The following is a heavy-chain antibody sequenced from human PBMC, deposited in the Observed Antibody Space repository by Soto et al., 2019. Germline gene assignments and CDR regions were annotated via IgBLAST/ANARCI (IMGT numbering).Heavy chain of an antibody. CDR1: GGSFSGYY. V-gene: IGHV4-34*01. Sequence: SETLSLTCAVYGGSFSGYYWSWIRQPPGKGLEWIEEINHSGSTNYNPSLRSRVTISVDTSKNQFSLKLSSVTAADTAVYYCSRAPDYWGQGILVTVSS. J-gene: IGHJ4*02. CDR3: SRAPDY. CDR2: INHSGST.